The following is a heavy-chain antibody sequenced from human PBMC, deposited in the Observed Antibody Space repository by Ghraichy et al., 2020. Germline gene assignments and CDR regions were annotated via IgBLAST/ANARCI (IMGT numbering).Heavy chain of an antibody. CDR1: GFTFSSYA. CDR3: AIDPILGRIAAAGTYAFDF. V-gene: IGHV3-30*04. J-gene: IGHJ3*01. Sequence: GGSLRLSCAASGFTFSSYAMHWVRQAPGKGLEWVAVISYDGSNKYYADSVKGRFTISRDNSKNTLYLQMNSLRAEDTAVYYCAIDPILGRIAAAGTYAFDFWGHGTMVTVSS. CDR2: ISYDGSNK. D-gene: IGHD6-13*01.